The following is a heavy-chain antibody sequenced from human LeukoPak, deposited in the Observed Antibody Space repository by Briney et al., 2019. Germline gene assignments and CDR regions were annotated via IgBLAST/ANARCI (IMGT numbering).Heavy chain of an antibody. CDR1: GFTFSSYA. V-gene: IGHV3-7*01. J-gene: IGHJ3*02. CDR3: ARNKMVRGAFDM. D-gene: IGHD3-10*01. CDR2: IKQDGSEK. Sequence: GGSLRLSCAASGFTFSSYAMSWVRQAPGKGLEWVANIKQDGSEKYYVDSVKGRFTISRDNAKNSLYLQMNSLRAEDTAVYYCARNKMVRGAFDMWGQGTTVTVYS.